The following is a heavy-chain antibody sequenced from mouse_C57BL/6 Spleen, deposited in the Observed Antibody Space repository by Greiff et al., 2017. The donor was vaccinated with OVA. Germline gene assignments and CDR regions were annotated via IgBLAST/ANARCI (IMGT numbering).Heavy chain of an antibody. J-gene: IGHJ4*01. CDR1: GFSLTSYG. Sequence: VQVVESGPGLVAPSQSLSITCTVSGFSLTSYGVHWVRQPPGKGLEWLVVIWSDGSTTYNSALKSRLSISKDNSKSQVFLKMNSLQTDDTAMYYCARHDYGSSYKAMDYWGQGTSVTVSS. CDR2: IWSDGST. V-gene: IGHV2-6-1*01. CDR3: ARHDYGSSYKAMDY. D-gene: IGHD1-1*01.